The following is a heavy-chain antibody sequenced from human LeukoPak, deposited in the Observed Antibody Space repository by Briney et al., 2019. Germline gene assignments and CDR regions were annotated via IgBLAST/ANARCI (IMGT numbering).Heavy chain of an antibody. J-gene: IGHJ4*02. Sequence: GGSLRLSCAASGFTVSSNYMSWVRQAPGKGLEWVSVIYSGGSTYYADSEKGRFTISRDNSKNTLYLQMNSLRAEDTAVYYCARERGESGYSYGYRYYFDYWGQGTLVSVSS. CDR2: IYSGGST. V-gene: IGHV3-66*02. D-gene: IGHD5-18*01. CDR1: GFTVSSNY. CDR3: ARERGESGYSYGYRYYFDY.